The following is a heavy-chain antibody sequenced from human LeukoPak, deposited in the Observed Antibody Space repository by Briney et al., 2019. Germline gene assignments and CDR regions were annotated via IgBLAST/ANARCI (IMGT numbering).Heavy chain of an antibody. Sequence: SETLSLTCAVYGGSFSGYYWSWIRQPPGKGLEWVGEINHSGSTNYNPSLKSRVTISVDTSKNQFSLKLSSVTAADTAVYYCARGPARSITIFGVVPNDAFDIWGQGTMVTVSS. CDR3: ARGPARSITIFGVVPNDAFDI. V-gene: IGHV4-34*01. D-gene: IGHD3-3*01. CDR1: GGSFSGYY. CDR2: INHSGST. J-gene: IGHJ3*02.